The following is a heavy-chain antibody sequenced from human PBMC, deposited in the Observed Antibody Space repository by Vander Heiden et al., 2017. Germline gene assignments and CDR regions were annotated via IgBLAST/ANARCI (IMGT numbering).Heavy chain of an antibody. V-gene: IGHV3-33*01. CDR1: GFTFSSYG. J-gene: IGHJ6*02. CDR2: IWYDGSNK. Sequence: QVQLVGSGGGVVQPGRALRLSCAASGFTFSSYGMHWVRQAPGKGLEWVAVIWYDGSNKYYADSVKGRFTISRDNSKNTLYLQMNSLRAEDTAVYYCARDSSANYGMDVWGQGTTVTVSS. CDR3: ARDSSANYGMDV.